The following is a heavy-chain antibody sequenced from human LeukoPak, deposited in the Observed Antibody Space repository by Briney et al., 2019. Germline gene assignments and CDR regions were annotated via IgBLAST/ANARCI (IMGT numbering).Heavy chain of an antibody. D-gene: IGHD2-2*02. CDR1: GYTFTSCG. Sequence: ASVKVSCKASGYTFTSCGISWVRQAPGQGLEWMGWISAYNGNTNYAQKLQGRVTMTTDTSTSTAYMELRSLRSDDTAVYYCARDLRYCSSTSCYKSFDYWGQGTLVTVSS. J-gene: IGHJ4*02. CDR3: ARDLRYCSSTSCYKSFDY. V-gene: IGHV1-18*01. CDR2: ISAYNGNT.